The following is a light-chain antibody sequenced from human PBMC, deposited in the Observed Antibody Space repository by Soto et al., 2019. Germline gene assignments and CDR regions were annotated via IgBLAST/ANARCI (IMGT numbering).Light chain of an antibody. V-gene: IGLV1-40*01. Sequence: QSVLTQPPSVSGAPGQRVTFSCTGSSSNIGAGHGVHWYQQLPGAAPKLLIYGNTNRPSGVPDRFSGSKSATSASLAITGLQAEDEADYYCQSYDRSLRWVFGGGTKLTVL. CDR3: QSYDRSLRWV. CDR1: SSNIGAGHG. CDR2: GNT. J-gene: IGLJ3*02.